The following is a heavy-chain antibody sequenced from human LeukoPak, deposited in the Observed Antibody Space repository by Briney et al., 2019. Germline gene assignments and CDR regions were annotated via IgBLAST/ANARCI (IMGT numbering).Heavy chain of an antibody. CDR2: IYYSGST. D-gene: IGHD5-12*01. J-gene: IGHJ4*02. V-gene: IGHV4-39*01. Sequence: PSETLSLTCTVSGGTISSSSYYWGWIRQPPGKGLEWVGSIYYSGSTYYNPSLKSRVTISVDTSKNQFSLKLSSVTAADTAVYYCASYGNVDIVATRAPYFDYWGQGTLVTVSS. CDR3: ASYGNVDIVATRAPYFDY. CDR1: GGTISSSSYY.